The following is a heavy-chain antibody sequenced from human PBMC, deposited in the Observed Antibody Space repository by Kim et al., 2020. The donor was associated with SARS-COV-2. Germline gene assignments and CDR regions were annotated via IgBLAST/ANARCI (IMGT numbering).Heavy chain of an antibody. CDR2: MSTGGGST. D-gene: IGHD2-15*01. Sequence: GGSLRLSCTASGFTFSSYVMSWVRQAPGKGLEWASSMSTGGGSTYYADSVKGRFAISRDNSKNTLYLQMNSLRAEDTALYYCAKALIPNPVAATPRLDYWGQGSLVTVSS. CDR3: AKALIPNPVAATPRLDY. CDR1: GFTFSSYV. V-gene: IGHV3-23*01. J-gene: IGHJ4*02.